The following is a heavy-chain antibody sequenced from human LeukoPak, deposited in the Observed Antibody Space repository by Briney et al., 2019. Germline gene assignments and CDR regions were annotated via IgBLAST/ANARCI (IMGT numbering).Heavy chain of an antibody. V-gene: IGHV3-74*01. Sequence: GGSLRLSCAASGFTFSSYWMHWVRQAPGKGLVWVSRINSDGSSTSYADSVKGRFTISRDNAKNTLYLQMNSLRAEDTAVYYCARATIEVYYYYYYYMDVWGKGTTVTISS. J-gene: IGHJ6*03. D-gene: IGHD1-1*01. CDR1: GFTFSSYW. CDR3: ARATIEVYYYYYYYMDV. CDR2: INSDGSST.